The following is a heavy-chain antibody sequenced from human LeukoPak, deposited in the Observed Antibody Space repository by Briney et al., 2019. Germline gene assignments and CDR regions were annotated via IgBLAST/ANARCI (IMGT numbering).Heavy chain of an antibody. D-gene: IGHD1-1*01. CDR3: ARGSGSTFMDY. CDR2: INSDGGAT. CDR1: GFTFSSYW. J-gene: IGHJ4*02. V-gene: IGHV3-74*01. Sequence: GGSLRLSCAGSGFTFSSYWMHWVRQVPGEGLVWVSRINSDGGATSYAGSVRGRFTISRDNAKNTLHLQMSSLRPEDTAVYYCARGSGSTFMDYWGQGTLVTVSS.